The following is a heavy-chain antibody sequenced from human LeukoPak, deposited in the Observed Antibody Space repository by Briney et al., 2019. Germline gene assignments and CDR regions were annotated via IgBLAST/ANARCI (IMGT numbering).Heavy chain of an antibody. Sequence: PGASLRLSCVASGFTFGNYAMSWVRQAPGKGLEWVSAISGSGGSTYYADSVKGRFTISRDNSKNTLYLQMNSLRAEDTAVYYCANPAYDSSGPFDYWGQGTLVTVSS. D-gene: IGHD3-22*01. V-gene: IGHV3-23*01. CDR1: GFTFGNYA. J-gene: IGHJ4*02. CDR3: ANPAYDSSGPFDY. CDR2: ISGSGGST.